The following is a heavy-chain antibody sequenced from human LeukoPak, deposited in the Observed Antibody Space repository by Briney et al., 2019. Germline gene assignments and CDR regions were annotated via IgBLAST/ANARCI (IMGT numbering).Heavy chain of an antibody. CDR2: ITGSVVNT. D-gene: IGHD2-21*02. CDR3: ARSKVAIKAYCGGDCSWFDP. CDR1: GFTFSSSG. J-gene: IGHJ5*02. Sequence: GGSLRLSCAASGFTFSSSGTTWVRQAPGKGLEWVSTITGSVVNTYYADSVKGRFAISRDNAKNSLYLQMNSLRAEDTAVYYCARSKVAIKAYCGGDCSWFDPWGQGTLVTVSS. V-gene: IGHV3-21*01.